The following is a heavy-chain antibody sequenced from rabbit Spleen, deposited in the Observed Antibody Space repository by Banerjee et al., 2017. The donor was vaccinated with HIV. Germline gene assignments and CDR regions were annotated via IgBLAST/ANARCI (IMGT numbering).Heavy chain of an antibody. Sequence: QSLEESGGDLVKPGESLTLTCTASGFSFNSRYYLCWDRQAPGKGLECITCIYAGSSGSTYYASWAKGRFTISKTSSTTVTLQMTSLTAADTATYFCARDLVAVIGWNFNLWGPGTLVTVS. V-gene: IGHV1S40*01. CDR2: IYAGSSGST. J-gene: IGHJ4*01. CDR3: ARDLVAVIGWNFNL. CDR1: GFSFNSRYY. D-gene: IGHD1-1*01.